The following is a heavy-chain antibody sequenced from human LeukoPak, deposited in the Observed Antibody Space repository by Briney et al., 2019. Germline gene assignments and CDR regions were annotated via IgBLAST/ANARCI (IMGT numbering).Heavy chain of an antibody. CDR2: IKQDGSEK. CDR3: SKKGQNEDYGKPD. V-gene: IGHV3-7*03. D-gene: IGHD4-17*01. J-gene: IGHJ4*02. CDR1: GFTFSRYW. Sequence: PGGSLRLSCAASGFTFSRYWMSWVRQAPGKGLEWVANIKQDGSEKYYEDSVKGRFTISRDNAKNSLYLQMDSLRAEDTAVYYCSKKGQNEDYGKPDWGQGTLVTVSS.